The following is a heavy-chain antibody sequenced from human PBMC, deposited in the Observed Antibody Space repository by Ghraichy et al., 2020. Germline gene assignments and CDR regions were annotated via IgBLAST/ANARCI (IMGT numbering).Heavy chain of an antibody. CDR2: IYYSGST. CDR1: GGSISSYY. CDR3: ARWRVGARCFDY. D-gene: IGHD1-26*01. V-gene: IGHV4-59*01. Sequence: SQTLSLTCTVSGGSISSYYWSWIRQPPGKGLEWIGYIYYSGSTNYNPSLKSRVTISVDTSKNQFSLKLSSVTAADTAVYYCARWRVGARCFDYWGQGTLVTVSS. J-gene: IGHJ4*02.